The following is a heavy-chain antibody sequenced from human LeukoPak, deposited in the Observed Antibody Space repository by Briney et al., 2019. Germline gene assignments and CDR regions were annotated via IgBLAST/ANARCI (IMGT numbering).Heavy chain of an antibody. CDR1: GYIFTGYY. J-gene: IGHJ5*02. Sequence: ASVKVSCKASGYIFTGYYMHWVRQAPGQGLEWMGWINPNSGGTNYAQKFQGRVTMTRDTSISTAYMELSRLRSDDTAVYYCARYPNLPNSRWVDPWCQGTLVTVSS. V-gene: IGHV1-2*02. D-gene: IGHD1-1*01. CDR3: ARYPNLPNSRWVDP. CDR2: INPNSGGT.